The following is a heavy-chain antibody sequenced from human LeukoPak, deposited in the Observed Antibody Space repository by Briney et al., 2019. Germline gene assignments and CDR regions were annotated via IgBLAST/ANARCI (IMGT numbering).Heavy chain of an antibody. CDR1: GGSIRSGSYY. CDR2: IYTSGST. Sequence: SQTLSLTCTVSGGSIRSGSYYWSWIRQPAGKGLEWIERIYTSGSTNYNPSLNSRVTISVDTFKNQFSLKLSSVTAADSAVYYCASSSSYSSSWGYYYYYYYMDVWGKGTTVTVSS. D-gene: IGHD6-13*01. CDR3: ASSSSYSSSWGYYYYYYYMDV. V-gene: IGHV4-61*02. J-gene: IGHJ6*03.